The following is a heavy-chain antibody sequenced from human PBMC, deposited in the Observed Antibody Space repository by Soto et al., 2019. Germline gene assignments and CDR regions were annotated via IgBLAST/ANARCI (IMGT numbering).Heavy chain of an antibody. Sequence: ASVKVSCKASGGTFSSYTITWVRQAPGQGLEWMGIINPSGGSTSYAQKFQGRVTMTRDTSTSTVYMELSSLRSEDTAVYYCAREGASAYYYYYGMDVWGQGTTVTVSS. J-gene: IGHJ6*02. CDR1: GGTFSSYT. V-gene: IGHV1-46*01. CDR3: AREGASAYYYYYGMDV. D-gene: IGHD3-16*01. CDR2: INPSGGST.